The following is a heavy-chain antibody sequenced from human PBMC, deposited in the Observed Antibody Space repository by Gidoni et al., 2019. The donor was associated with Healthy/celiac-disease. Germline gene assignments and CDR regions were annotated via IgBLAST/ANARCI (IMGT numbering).Heavy chain of an antibody. D-gene: IGHD6-19*01. V-gene: IGHV3-64D*06. CDR3: VKDREHRGWRYYFDY. J-gene: IGHJ4*02. CDR1: GSTFGGFA. Sequence: RLVGLGGGLVRPGGSLGLSCSASGSTFGGFAMHWVRQAQGKGLEYVSAISSNGGSTYYADSVKGRFTISRDNSKNTLYLQMSSLRAEDTAVYYCVKDREHRGWRYYFDYWGQGTLVTVSS. CDR2: ISSNGGST.